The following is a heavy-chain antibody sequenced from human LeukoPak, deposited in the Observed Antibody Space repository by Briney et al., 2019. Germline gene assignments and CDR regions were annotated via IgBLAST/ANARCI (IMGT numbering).Heavy chain of an antibody. J-gene: IGHJ3*01. CDR3: ARPPDRSSWQAFDV. Sequence: SETLSLTCTVSGGSISSYYWSWIRQPPGKGLEWIGYIYHSGSTYYNPSLKSRVAISVDRSKNQFSLKLSSVTAADTAVYYCARPPDRSSWQAFDVWGQGTMVIVSS. CDR2: IYHSGST. D-gene: IGHD6-13*01. CDR1: GGSISSYY. V-gene: IGHV4-59*04.